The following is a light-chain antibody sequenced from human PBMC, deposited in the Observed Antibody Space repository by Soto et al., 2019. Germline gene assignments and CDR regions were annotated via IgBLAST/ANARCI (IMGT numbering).Light chain of an antibody. CDR2: DNN. Sequence: QSVLTQPPSVSAAPGQKVSISCSGSSSNIGNNYVSWYQHFPGTAPKLLIFDNNKRPSGIADRFSGSKSDTSATLGITGLQTGDEADYYCQSYDTGLSVYVFGSGTKLTVL. J-gene: IGLJ1*01. CDR3: QSYDTGLSVYV. V-gene: IGLV1-51*01. CDR1: SSNIGNNY.